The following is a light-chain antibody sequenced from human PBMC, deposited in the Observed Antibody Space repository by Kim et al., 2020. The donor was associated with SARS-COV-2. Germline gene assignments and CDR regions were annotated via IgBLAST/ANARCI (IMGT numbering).Light chain of an antibody. V-gene: IGLV2-11*03. Sequence: GQSVTISCAGTNNDVGVYNYVSWYQQHPGQAPKLMIFDVTTRPSGVPDRFSGSKSGKTASLTVSGLQAEDEADYYCCSYAGSSTVVFGGGTQLTVL. CDR2: DVT. CDR3: CSYAGSSTVV. CDR1: NNDVGVYNY. J-gene: IGLJ2*01.